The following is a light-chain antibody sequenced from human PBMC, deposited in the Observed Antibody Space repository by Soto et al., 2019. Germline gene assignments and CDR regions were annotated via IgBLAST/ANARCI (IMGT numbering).Light chain of an antibody. V-gene: IGKV1-5*01. CDR1: QNIANW. CDR3: QQYNSYSWT. CDR2: HAS. Sequence: DIQMTQSPSTLPSFVGDRVTITCRASQNIANWLAWYRQKPGTAPELLIYHASTLVSGVPSRFTGSGSGTEFTLTISSLQPDDFATYYCQQYNSYSWTFCQGIKVDIK. J-gene: IGKJ1*01.